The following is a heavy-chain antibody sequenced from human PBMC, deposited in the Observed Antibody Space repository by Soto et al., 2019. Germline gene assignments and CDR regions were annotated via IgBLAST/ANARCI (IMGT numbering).Heavy chain of an antibody. CDR2: ISYDGSNK. CDR1: GFTFSSYG. J-gene: IGHJ4*02. V-gene: IGHV3-30*18. Sequence: LRLSCAASGFTFSSYGMHWVRQAPGKGLEWVAVISYDGSNKYYADSVKGRFTISRDNSKNTLYLQMNSLRAEDTAVYYCAKEDMVRGVTGYYFDYWGQGTLVTVSS. CDR3: AKEDMVRGVTGYYFDY. D-gene: IGHD3-10*01.